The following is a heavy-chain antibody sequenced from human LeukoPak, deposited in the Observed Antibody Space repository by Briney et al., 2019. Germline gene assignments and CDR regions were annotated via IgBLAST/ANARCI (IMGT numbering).Heavy chain of an antibody. D-gene: IGHD1-14*01. Sequence: GGYLSLSCAASGFTVSSNYMSWVRQAPGKGLEWVSDIYSGGSTYYADSVKGRFTISRDTSKNTLYLQMNSLRAEDTAVYYCATTADGNRLCFDYWGQGTLVTVSS. CDR2: IYSGGST. CDR3: ATTADGNRLCFDY. J-gene: IGHJ4*02. V-gene: IGHV3-53*05. CDR1: GFTVSSNY.